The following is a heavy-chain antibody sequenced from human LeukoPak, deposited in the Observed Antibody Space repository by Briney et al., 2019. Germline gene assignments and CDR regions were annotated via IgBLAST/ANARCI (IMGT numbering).Heavy chain of an antibody. J-gene: IGHJ4*02. CDR3: AKSVVPAAPFDS. Sequence: KASETLSLTCSVSGFSVSRYSWSWVRQSAVKGLEWVGRVYTSGSTNYNPSLKSRVTMSLDTSKNQFSLNLSSVTAADAAVYYCAKSVVPAAPFDSWGQGTLVTVSS. V-gene: IGHV4-4*07. CDR2: VYTSGST. D-gene: IGHD2-2*01. CDR1: GFSVSRYS.